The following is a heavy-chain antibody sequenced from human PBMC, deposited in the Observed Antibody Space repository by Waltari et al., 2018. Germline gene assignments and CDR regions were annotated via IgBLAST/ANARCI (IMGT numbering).Heavy chain of an antibody. J-gene: IGHJ4*02. CDR2: IWYDGSNK. CDR1: GFTFSSYG. V-gene: IGHV3-33*01. D-gene: IGHD2-21*02. CDR3: ARGILAYCGGDCPVDY. Sequence: QVQLVESGGGVVQPGRSLRLSCAASGFTFSSYGMHWVRQAPGKGLAWVAVIWYDGSNKYYADSVKGRFTISRDNSKNTLYLQMNSLRAEDTAVYYCARGILAYCGGDCPVDYWGQGTLVTVSS.